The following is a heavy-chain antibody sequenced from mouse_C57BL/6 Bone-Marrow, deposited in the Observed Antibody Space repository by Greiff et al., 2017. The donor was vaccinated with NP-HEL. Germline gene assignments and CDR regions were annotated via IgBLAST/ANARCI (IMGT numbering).Heavy chain of an antibody. CDR2: IWGVGST. J-gene: IGHJ4*01. CDR3: ARELYGSSYDYYAMDY. CDR1: GFSLTSYG. Sequence: VKLMESGPGLVAPSQSLSITCTVSGFSLTSYGVDWVRQSPGKGLEWLGVIWGVGSTNYNSALKSRLSISKDNSKSQVFLKMNSLQTDDTAMYYCARELYGSSYDYYAMDYWGQGTSVTVSS. D-gene: IGHD1-1*01. V-gene: IGHV2-6*01.